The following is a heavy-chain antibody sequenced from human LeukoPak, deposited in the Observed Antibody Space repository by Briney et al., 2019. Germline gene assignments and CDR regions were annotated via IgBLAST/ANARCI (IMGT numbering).Heavy chain of an antibody. Sequence: ASVKVSCKASGYTFTSYYMHWVRQAPGQGLEWMGIINPSGGSTSYAQKFQGRVTMTRDTSTSTVYMELSSLRSGDTAVYYCARDLRRITIFGVVIRNYYYYGMDVWGQGTTVTVSS. V-gene: IGHV1-46*01. CDR2: INPSGGST. CDR3: ARDLRRITIFGVVIRNYYYYGMDV. J-gene: IGHJ6*02. D-gene: IGHD3-3*01. CDR1: GYTFTSYY.